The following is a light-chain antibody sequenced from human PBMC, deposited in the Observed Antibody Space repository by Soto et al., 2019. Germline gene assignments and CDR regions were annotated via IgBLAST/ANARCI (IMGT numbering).Light chain of an antibody. CDR1: QSISSW. V-gene: IGKV1-5*01. Sequence: DILITQYTSTLSASLVVRVSITCRAGQSISSWLAWYQQKPGKAPKLLIYDASNLETGVPSRFSGSGSGTDFTFTISSLQPEDIATYYCHSRAFCQGTRLEIK. CDR3: HSRA. J-gene: IGKJ5*01. CDR2: DAS.